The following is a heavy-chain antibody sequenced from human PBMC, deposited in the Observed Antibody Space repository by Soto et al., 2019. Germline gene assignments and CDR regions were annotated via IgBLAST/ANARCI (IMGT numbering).Heavy chain of an antibody. V-gene: IGHV5-51*01. CDR1: GYSFTSYW. CDR3: ARYYYGSGRLYNWFDP. D-gene: IGHD3-10*01. Sequence: GESLKISCKGSGYSFTSYWIGWVRQMPGKGLEWMGIIYPGDSDTRYSPSFQGQVTISADKSISTAYLQWSSLKASDTAMYYCARYYYGSGRLYNWFDPWGQGTLVTVSS. CDR2: IYPGDSDT. J-gene: IGHJ5*02.